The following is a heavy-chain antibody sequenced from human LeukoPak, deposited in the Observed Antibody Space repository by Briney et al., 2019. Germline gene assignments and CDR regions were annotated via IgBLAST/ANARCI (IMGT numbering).Heavy chain of an antibody. V-gene: IGHV4-59*01. D-gene: IGHD5-12*01. CDR1: GGSISSYY. CDR2: IYYSGST. CDR3: AVVATISGGRYFDY. J-gene: IGHJ4*02. Sequence: SETLSLTCTVSGGSISSYYWSWIRQPPGKGLEWIGYIYYSGSTNYNPSLKSRVTISVDTSKNQFSLKLSSVTAADTAVYYCAVVATISGGRYFDYWGQGTLVTVSS.